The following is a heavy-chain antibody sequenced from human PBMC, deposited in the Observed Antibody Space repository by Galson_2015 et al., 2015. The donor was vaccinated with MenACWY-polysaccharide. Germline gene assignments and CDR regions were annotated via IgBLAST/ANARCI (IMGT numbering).Heavy chain of an antibody. CDR2: IHYNGAS. Sequence: TLSLTCTVSGVSITNDNYYWTWVRQHPLQGLEWIGHIHYNGASNSNPSLSSRISISRDTSKNQFSLNLRSVTAADTAVYYCATPPKMGNTFGYFDLWGQGTLVTVSS. CDR3: ATPPKMGNTFGYFDL. V-gene: IGHV4-31*03. CDR1: GVSITNDNYY. D-gene: IGHD2/OR15-2a*01. J-gene: IGHJ5*02.